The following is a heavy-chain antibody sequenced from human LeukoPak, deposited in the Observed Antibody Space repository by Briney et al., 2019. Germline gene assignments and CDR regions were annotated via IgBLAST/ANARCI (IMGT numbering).Heavy chain of an antibody. CDR1: GFTFSSYS. V-gene: IGHV3-21*01. Sequence: GGSLRLSYAASGFTFSSYSMNWVRQAPGKGLEWVSSISSSSSYIYYADSVKGRFTISRDNAKNSLYLQMNSLRAEDTAVYYCASYNNHSKNRNVVPGYFDYWGQGTLVTVSS. D-gene: IGHD3-10*01. CDR3: ASYNNHSKNRNVVPGYFDY. J-gene: IGHJ4*02. CDR2: ISSSSSYI.